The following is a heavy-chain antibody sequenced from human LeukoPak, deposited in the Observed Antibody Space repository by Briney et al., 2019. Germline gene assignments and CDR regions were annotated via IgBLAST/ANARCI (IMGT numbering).Heavy chain of an antibody. CDR2: IWYDGSDK. D-gene: IGHD3-3*01. Sequence: PGRSLRLSCAASGFTFSSYGMHWVRQAPGKGLEWVAVIWYDGSDKYYADSVKGRFTISRDNSKNTLYLQMNSLRAEDTAVYYCASGADFWSGPNWFDPWGQGTLVTVSS. CDR1: GFTFSSYG. J-gene: IGHJ5*02. CDR3: ASGADFWSGPNWFDP. V-gene: IGHV3-33*01.